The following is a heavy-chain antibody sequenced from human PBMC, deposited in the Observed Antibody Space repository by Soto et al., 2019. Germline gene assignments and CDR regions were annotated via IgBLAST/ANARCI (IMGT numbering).Heavy chain of an antibody. CDR3: ARARYGNY. Sequence: QVHLVQSGAEMKKPGASVKVSCKGSGYAFTTYGITWVRQAPGQGLEWMGWISAHNGNTNSAQKLQGRVTVTRDTSKSTADMELRIMKSDDTSVYYCARARYGNYWGKGALVTVSS. J-gene: IGHJ4*02. V-gene: IGHV1-18*01. CDR2: ISAHNGNT. CDR1: GYAFTTYG. D-gene: IGHD1-1*01.